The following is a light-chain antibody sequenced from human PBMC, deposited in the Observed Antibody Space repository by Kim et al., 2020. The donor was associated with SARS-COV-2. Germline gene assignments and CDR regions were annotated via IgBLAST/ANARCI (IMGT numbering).Light chain of an antibody. V-gene: IGLV3-1*01. CDR1: ILARKY. Sequence: SYELTQPPSVSVSPGQTATITCSGDILARKYALWYQQKPGQSPILVIYQDYKRPSGIPERFSGSNSGKTATLTISGTQTMDEADYYCQAWDSSLFGGGTQLTVL. CDR2: QDY. CDR3: QAWDSSL. J-gene: IGLJ3*02.